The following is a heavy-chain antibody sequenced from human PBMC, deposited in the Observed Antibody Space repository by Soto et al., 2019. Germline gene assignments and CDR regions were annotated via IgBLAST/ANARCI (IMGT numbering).Heavy chain of an antibody. Sequence: QVQLQESGPGLVKPSQTLSLPCTVSGGSISGGNYYWRWIRQPPGKGLEWIGSLYYSGSTYYNPSVGSRVTISVDSSKSQYSLKLTSVTAADTAVYCCARRVEPDLGDWFYFDSWVQGTLLTVSS. CDR1: GGSISGGNYY. J-gene: IGHJ4*02. D-gene: IGHD3-9*01. CDR3: ARRVEPDLGDWFYFDS. CDR2: LYYSGST. V-gene: IGHV4-30-4*01.